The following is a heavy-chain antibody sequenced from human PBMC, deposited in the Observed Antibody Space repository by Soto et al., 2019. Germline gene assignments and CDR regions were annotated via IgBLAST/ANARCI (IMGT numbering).Heavy chain of an antibody. V-gene: IGHV1-69*01. CDR3: ARVGHCSGGSCYAGNDY. Sequence: QVQLVQSGAEVKKPGSSVKVSCKASGGTFSSYAISWVRQAPGQGLEWMGGIIPIFGTANYAQKFQGRVTITADESTSTAYVELSSLRSEDTAVYYCARVGHCSGGSCYAGNDYWGQGTLVTVSS. J-gene: IGHJ4*02. CDR2: IIPIFGTA. CDR1: GGTFSSYA. D-gene: IGHD2-15*01.